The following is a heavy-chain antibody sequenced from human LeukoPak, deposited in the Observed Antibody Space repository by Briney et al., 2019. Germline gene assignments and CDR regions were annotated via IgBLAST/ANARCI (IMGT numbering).Heavy chain of an antibody. Sequence: HPGGSLRLSCAASGFTFSDYYMSWIRQAPGKGLEWVAFIRYDGSNKYYADSVKGRFTISRDNSKNTLYLQMNSLRAEDTAVYYCAKGEPIDYWGQGTLVTVSS. D-gene: IGHD1-26*01. V-gene: IGHV3-30*02. J-gene: IGHJ4*02. CDR1: GFTFSDYY. CDR2: IRYDGSNK. CDR3: AKGEPIDY.